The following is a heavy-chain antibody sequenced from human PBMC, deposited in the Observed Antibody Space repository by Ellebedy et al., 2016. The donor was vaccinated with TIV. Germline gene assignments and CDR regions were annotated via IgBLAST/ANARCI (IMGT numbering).Heavy chain of an antibody. Sequence: ASVKVSXXASGYIFTNYGITWVRQATGQGLEWMGWISVHNDNTKYAQKMRGRATLTTDTSTGTAYMDLRSLRSDDTAVYYCAREASSFYESWGGDFWGPGTLVTVSS. D-gene: IGHD2/OR15-2a*01. CDR3: AREASSFYESWGGDF. V-gene: IGHV1-18*01. CDR2: ISVHNDNT. J-gene: IGHJ4*02. CDR1: GYIFTNYG.